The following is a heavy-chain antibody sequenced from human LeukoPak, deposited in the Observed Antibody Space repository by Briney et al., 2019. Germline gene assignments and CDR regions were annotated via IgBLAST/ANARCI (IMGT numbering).Heavy chain of an antibody. Sequence: ASVKVSCKASGYTFTSYGISWVRQAPGQGLEWMGWISAYNGNTNYAQKLQGRVTMTTDTSTSTAYIELRSLRSDDTAVYYCARAYDVFYDFWSGYYKDNWFDPWGQGTLVTVSS. CDR3: ARAYDVFYDFWSGYYKDNWFDP. CDR2: ISAYNGNT. J-gene: IGHJ5*02. V-gene: IGHV1-18*01. D-gene: IGHD3-3*01. CDR1: GYTFTSYG.